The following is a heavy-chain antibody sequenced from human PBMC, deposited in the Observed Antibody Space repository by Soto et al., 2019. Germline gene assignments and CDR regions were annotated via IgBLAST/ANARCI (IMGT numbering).Heavy chain of an antibody. Sequence: SETLSLTCTVSGDSISSYYWSGIRQPPGKGLEWIGDIYYYNPSLKSRVTISVDTSKNQFSLKLSSVTAADTAVYYCVRFWPPPFFDAFTDYPDPLDYRGQGTLVTGSS. J-gene: IGHJ4*02. CDR1: GDSISSYY. CDR3: VRFWPPPFFDAFTDYPDPLDY. V-gene: IGHV4-59*08. CDR2: IY. D-gene: IGHD3-16*01.